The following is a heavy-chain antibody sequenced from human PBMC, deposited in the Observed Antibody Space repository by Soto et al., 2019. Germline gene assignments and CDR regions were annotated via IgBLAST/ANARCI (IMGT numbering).Heavy chain of an antibody. CDR2: ISSSSYI. D-gene: IGHD3-10*01. CDR1: GFTFSSYS. J-gene: IGHJ6*03. CDR3: ARDQSGTGPYYYYYMDV. Sequence: GGSLRLSCAASGFTFSSYSMNWVRQDPGKGLEWVSSISSSSYIYYADSVKGRFTISRDNAKNSLYLQMNSLRAEDTAVYYCARDQSGTGPYYYYYMDVWGKGTTVTVSS. V-gene: IGHV3-21*01.